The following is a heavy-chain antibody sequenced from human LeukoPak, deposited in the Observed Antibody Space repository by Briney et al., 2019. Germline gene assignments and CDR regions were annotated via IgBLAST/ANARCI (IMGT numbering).Heavy chain of an antibody. J-gene: IGHJ4*02. CDR3: AKDLYDSSGSRYDY. D-gene: IGHD3-22*01. CDR2: MSGSGSST. CDR1: GFTFSNYA. Sequence: TGGSLKLSCAASGFTFSNYAMSWVRQAPGKGLEWVSAMSGSGSSTWYADSVKGRLTISRDNSKNTLSLQMNSLRAEDTAVYYCAKDLYDSSGSRYDYWGQGTLVTVSS. V-gene: IGHV3-23*01.